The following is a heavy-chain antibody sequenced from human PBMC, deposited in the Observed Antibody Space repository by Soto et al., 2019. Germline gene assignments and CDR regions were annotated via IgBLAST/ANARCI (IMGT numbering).Heavy chain of an antibody. CDR2: INPSGGST. V-gene: IGHV1-46*01. Sequence: QVQLVQSGAEVKKPGALVKVSWKASAYTFTSYYMHWVRQAPGQGLEWMGIINPSGGSTSYAQKFQGRVTMTRDTSTSTVYMELSRLRSEDTAVYYRARSAWNWGQGTLVTVSS. CDR1: AYTFTSYY. J-gene: IGHJ4*02. CDR3: ARSAWN. D-gene: IGHD1-1*01.